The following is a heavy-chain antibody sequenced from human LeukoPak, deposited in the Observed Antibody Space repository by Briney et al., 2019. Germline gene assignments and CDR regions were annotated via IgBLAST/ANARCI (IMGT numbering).Heavy chain of an antibody. Sequence: PGGSLRLSCAASGFTFSSYAMNWVRQAPGKGLEWVSAISGSGGNTYYADSVKGRFTISRDNSNNTLHLQMNSLRGEDTAVYYCARCGSDYDGGAFDIWGQGTMVTVSS. CDR2: ISGSGGNT. CDR1: GFTFSSYA. J-gene: IGHJ3*02. D-gene: IGHD2-21*02. CDR3: ARCGSDYDGGAFDI. V-gene: IGHV3-23*01.